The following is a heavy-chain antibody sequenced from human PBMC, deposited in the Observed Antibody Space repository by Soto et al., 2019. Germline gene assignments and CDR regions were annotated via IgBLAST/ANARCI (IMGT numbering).Heavy chain of an antibody. V-gene: IGHV3-74*01. Sequence: EVQLVESGGGLVQPGESLRLSCAASGFTFSPFYMHWVRQAPGKGLEWVSRINGDGTTTVYADSVKGRFTISRDNAKSTLYLQMSSLRTDDTAVYYCVRDRGYPDSFDIWGQGTMVTVSS. D-gene: IGHD6-13*01. CDR1: GFTFSPFY. CDR3: VRDRGYPDSFDI. J-gene: IGHJ3*02. CDR2: INGDGTTT.